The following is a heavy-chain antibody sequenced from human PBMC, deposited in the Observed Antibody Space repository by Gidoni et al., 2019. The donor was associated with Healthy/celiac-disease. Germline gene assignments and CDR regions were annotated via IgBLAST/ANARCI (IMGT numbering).Heavy chain of an antibody. CDR3: ARDRVGLAVDGFDY. D-gene: IGHD6-19*01. CDR2: ISSSSSTI. Sequence: EVQLVASGGGLVQHGGSLGLSCAASGFTFSGYSMNWVRPAPGKGLEWVSYISSSSSTIYYADSVKGRFTISRDNAKNSLYLQMNSLRAEDTAVYYCARDRVGLAVDGFDYWGQGTLVTVSS. CDR1: GFTFSGYS. V-gene: IGHV3-48*01. J-gene: IGHJ4*02.